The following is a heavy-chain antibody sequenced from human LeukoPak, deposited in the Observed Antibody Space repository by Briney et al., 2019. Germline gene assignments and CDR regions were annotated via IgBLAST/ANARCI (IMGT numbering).Heavy chain of an antibody. Sequence: SGTLSLTCAVSGGCVSNSNWWNWVRQPPGKGLEWIGEIFHSGSTNHNPSLKSRVTISVDKSKNQFSLQVRSVTAADTAVYYCARRPATVASPLDYWGQGTLVTVSS. J-gene: IGHJ4*02. CDR1: GGCVSNSNW. CDR3: ARRPATVASPLDY. V-gene: IGHV4-4*02. D-gene: IGHD4-17*01. CDR2: IFHSGST.